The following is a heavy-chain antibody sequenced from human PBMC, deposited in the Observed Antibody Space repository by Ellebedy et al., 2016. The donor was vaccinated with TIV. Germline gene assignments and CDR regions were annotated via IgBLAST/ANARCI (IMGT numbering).Heavy chain of an antibody. CDR2: ISSSSDAI. CDR1: GFTLISYS. D-gene: IGHD3-16*01. V-gene: IGHV3-48*04. J-gene: IGHJ4*02. CDR3: VRSWGDY. Sequence: GESLKISXATSGFTLISYSMNWVRQAPGKGLEWVSYISSSSDAIYYADSVKGRFTISRDNVRNSLHLQMNSLRAEDTAVYYCVRSWGDYWGQGALVTVSS.